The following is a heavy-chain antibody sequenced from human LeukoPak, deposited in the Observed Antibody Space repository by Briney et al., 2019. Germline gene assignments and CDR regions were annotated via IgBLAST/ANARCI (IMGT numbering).Heavy chain of an antibody. V-gene: IGHV3-21*01. D-gene: IGHD2-15*01. Sequence: GGSLRLSCAASGFPFSGYSLHWVRQAPGKGLEWVSSISSSAAYIAYADSVKGRFTISRDNAKDSLYLQMNNLRAEDTAVYYCAREGKDLRLGFYNSAVDVWGQGTTVSVSS. CDR3: AREGKDLRLGFYNSAVDV. J-gene: IGHJ6*02. CDR2: ISSSAAYI. CDR1: GFPFSGYS.